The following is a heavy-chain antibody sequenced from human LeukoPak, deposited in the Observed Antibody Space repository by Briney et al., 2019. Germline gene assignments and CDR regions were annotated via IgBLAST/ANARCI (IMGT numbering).Heavy chain of an antibody. J-gene: IGHJ4*02. CDR2: INHNGST. CDR1: GGSFSGYY. V-gene: IGHV4-34*01. D-gene: IGHD2-2*01. Sequence: SETLSLTCAVYGGSFSGYYWSWIRQPPGKGLEWIGEINHNGSTNYNPSLKSRVTISVDTSKNQFSLKLSSVTAADTAVYYCARGSLYCSSTSCLFDYWGQGTLVTVSS. CDR3: ARGSLYCSSTSCLFDY.